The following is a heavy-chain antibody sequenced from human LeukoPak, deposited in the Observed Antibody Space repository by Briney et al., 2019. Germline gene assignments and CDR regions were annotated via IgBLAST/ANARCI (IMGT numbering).Heavy chain of an antibody. Sequence: GESLKISCEGSGYTFSNNWIGWVRQMPGKGLEWMGIIYPGDSDTRYSPSFQGQVTISAEKSISTAYLQWSSLKASDTAMYYCARALGAWSSSYHAFDIWGQGTMVTVSS. V-gene: IGHV5-51*01. CDR1: GYTFSNNW. J-gene: IGHJ3*02. D-gene: IGHD6-6*01. CDR2: IYPGDSDT. CDR3: ARALGAWSSSYHAFDI.